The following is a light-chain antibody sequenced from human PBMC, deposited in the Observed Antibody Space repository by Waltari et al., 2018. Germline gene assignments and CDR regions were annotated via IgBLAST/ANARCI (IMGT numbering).Light chain of an antibody. Sequence: EIVLTHSQGTLSFSPGGRATLSCRASQSVSSSYLAWYQQKPGQAPRLLTYGASSRATGIPDRFSGSGSGTDFTLTINRLEPEDFAVYYCQQYGSSPRTFGQGTKVEIK. J-gene: IGKJ1*01. V-gene: IGKV3-20*01. CDR3: QQYGSSPRT. CDR2: GAS. CDR1: QSVSSSY.